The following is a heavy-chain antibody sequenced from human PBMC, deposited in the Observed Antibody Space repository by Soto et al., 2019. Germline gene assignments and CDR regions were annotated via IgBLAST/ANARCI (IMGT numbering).Heavy chain of an antibody. V-gene: IGHV4-39*01. D-gene: IGHD4-17*01. Sequence: PSETLSLTCTVSGCSISSSSYYWGWILQPPGKGLEWIGSIYYSGSTYYNPSLKSRVTISVDTSKNQFSLKLSSVTAADTAVYYCAVYYGDFTPYYLDAWRQGPLGTGSS. CDR1: GCSISSSSYY. CDR3: AVYYGDFTPYYLDA. CDR2: IYYSGST. J-gene: IGHJ4*02.